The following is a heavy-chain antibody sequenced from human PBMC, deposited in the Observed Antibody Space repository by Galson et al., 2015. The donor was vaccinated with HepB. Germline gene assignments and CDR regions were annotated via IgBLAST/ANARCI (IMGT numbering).Heavy chain of an antibody. CDR2: ITGKGDST. D-gene: IGHD2-2*01. Sequence: SLRLSCAASGFAFDSHAMSWVRQAPGRGLEWISGITGKGDSTFYADSVKGRFTVSKDNSNNMLYLQMNSLRAEDAGLYFCAKGYALFDSWGQGILVTVSS. CDR1: GFAFDSHA. J-gene: IGHJ5*01. V-gene: IGHV3-23*01. CDR3: AKGYALFDS.